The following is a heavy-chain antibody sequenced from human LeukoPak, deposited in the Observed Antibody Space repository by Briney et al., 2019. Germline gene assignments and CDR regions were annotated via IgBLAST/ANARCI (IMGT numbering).Heavy chain of an antibody. Sequence: GGSLRLSCAASGFTFSDYYMSWIRQAPGKGLEWVSYITSSGSTISYADSVKGRFTISRDNAKNSLYLQMNSLRAEDTAVYYCARAYVDIVATISNYYYYYYMDVWGKGTTVTISS. J-gene: IGHJ6*03. CDR1: GFTFSDYY. CDR3: ARAYVDIVATISNYYYYYYMDV. V-gene: IGHV3-11*04. D-gene: IGHD5-12*01. CDR2: ITSSGSTI.